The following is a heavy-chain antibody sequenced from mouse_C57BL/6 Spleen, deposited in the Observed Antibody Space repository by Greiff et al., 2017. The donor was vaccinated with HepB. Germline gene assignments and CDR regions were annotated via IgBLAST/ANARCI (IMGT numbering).Heavy chain of an antibody. V-gene: IGHV1-50*01. Sequence: VQLQQSGAELVKPGASVKLSCKASGYTFTSYWMQWVKQRPGQGLEWIGEIDPSDSYTNYNQKFKGKATLTVDTSSSTAYMQLSSLTSEDSAVYYCARYGDWDEGYFDVWGTGTTVTVSS. CDR1: GYTFTSYW. CDR3: ARYGDWDEGYFDV. J-gene: IGHJ1*03. CDR2: IDPSDSYT. D-gene: IGHD4-1*01.